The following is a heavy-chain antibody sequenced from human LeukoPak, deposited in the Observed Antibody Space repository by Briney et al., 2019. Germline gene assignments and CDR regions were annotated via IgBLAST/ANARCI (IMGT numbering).Heavy chain of an antibody. CDR3: ARHDYGDLIDY. Sequence: ASVKVSCKASGYTFTSYAMHWVRQAPGQRLEWMGWINAGNGNTKYSQKFQGRVTITRDTSASTAYMEPSSLRSEDTAVYYCARHDYGDLIDYWGQGTLVTVSS. CDR1: GYTFTSYA. CDR2: INAGNGNT. V-gene: IGHV1-3*01. D-gene: IGHD4-17*01. J-gene: IGHJ4*02.